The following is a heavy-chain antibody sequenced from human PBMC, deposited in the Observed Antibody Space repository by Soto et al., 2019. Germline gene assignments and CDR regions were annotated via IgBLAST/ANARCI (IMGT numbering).Heavy chain of an antibody. V-gene: IGHV3-49*04. Sequence: QPGGSLRLSCTASGFTFGDYAMSWVRQAPGKGLEWVGFIRSKAYGGTTEYAASVKGRFTISRDDSKSIAYLQMNSLKTEDTAVYYCTRGYYDILTGYFGNYYYGMDVWGQGTTVTVSS. CDR1: GFTFGDYA. CDR2: IRSKAYGGTT. J-gene: IGHJ6*02. D-gene: IGHD3-9*01. CDR3: TRGYYDILTGYFGNYYYGMDV.